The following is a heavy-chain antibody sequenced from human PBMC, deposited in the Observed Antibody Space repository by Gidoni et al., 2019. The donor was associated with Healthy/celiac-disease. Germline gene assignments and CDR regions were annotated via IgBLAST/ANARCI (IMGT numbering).Heavy chain of an antibody. J-gene: IGHJ4*02. CDR3: ARGTILNYYDIERGYFDY. CDR2: IYYSGST. V-gene: IGHV4-59*01. D-gene: IGHD3-22*01. Sequence: RQPPGKGLEWIGYIYYSGSTNYNPSLKSRVTISVDTSKNQFSLKLSSVTAADTAVYYCARGTILNYYDIERGYFDYWGQGTLVTVSS.